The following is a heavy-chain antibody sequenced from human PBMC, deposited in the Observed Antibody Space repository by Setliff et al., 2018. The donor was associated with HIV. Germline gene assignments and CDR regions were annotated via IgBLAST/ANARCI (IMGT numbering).Heavy chain of an antibody. J-gene: IGHJ1*01. CDR1: GFTFSSHE. CDR2: ISSTGDAI. V-gene: IGHV3-48*03. CDR3: ARDSGPYYDYVWGTYRPEYFQH. Sequence: PGGSLRLSCVVSGFTFSSHEMNWVRQAPGKGLEWVSYISSTGDAIYYADSVKGRFTISRDNAKNSLSLQMNSLRAEDTAVYYCARDSGPYYDYVWGTYRPEYFQHWGQGTLVTVSS. D-gene: IGHD3-16*02.